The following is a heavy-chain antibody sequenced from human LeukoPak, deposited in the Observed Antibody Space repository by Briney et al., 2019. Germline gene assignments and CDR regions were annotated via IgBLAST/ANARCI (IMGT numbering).Heavy chain of an antibody. CDR1: GFTFKSYA. Sequence: GGSLRLSCAASGFTFKSYAMSWVRQAPGKGLEWVSGISGSGDSTYYADSAKGRFTISRDNSKNTLYLQMNSLRAEDTALYYCAKGHLAVASWGQGSQVTVSS. D-gene: IGHD6-19*01. V-gene: IGHV3-23*01. CDR2: ISGSGDST. J-gene: IGHJ5*02. CDR3: AKGHLAVAS.